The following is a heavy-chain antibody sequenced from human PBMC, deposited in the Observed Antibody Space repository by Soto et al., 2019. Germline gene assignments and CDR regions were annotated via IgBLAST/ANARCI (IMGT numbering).Heavy chain of an antibody. D-gene: IGHD6-13*01. V-gene: IGHV3-23*01. CDR2: ISGSGGST. CDR1: GFTFSSHA. Sequence: PGGSLRLSCAASGFTFSSHAMSWVRQAPGKGLEWVSAISGSGGSTYYADSVKGRFTISRDNSKSTLYLQMNSLRAEDTAVYYCAKDPRRGSSCLYYFDYWGQGTLVTVSS. CDR3: AKDPRRGSSCLYYFDY. J-gene: IGHJ4*02.